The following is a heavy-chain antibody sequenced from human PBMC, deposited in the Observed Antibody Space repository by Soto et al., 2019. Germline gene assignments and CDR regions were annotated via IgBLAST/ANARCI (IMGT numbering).Heavy chain of an antibody. CDR3: VKDESINWYSGHFRH. CDR2: INWNSGSI. V-gene: IGHV3-9*01. D-gene: IGHD6-13*01. Sequence: GGSLRLSCAASGFPFSSYAMHWVRQVPGKGLEWVSGINWNSGSIGYGDSVKGRFAISRDNAKNSLHLQMNSLSAEDTAFYYCVKDESINWYSGHFRHWGQGTLVTVSS. CDR1: GFPFSSYA. J-gene: IGHJ1*01.